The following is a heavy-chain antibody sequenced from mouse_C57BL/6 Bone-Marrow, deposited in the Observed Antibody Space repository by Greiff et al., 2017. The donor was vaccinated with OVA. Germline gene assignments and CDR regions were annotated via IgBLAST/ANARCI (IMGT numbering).Heavy chain of an antibody. V-gene: IGHV5-2*01. CDR2: INSDGGST. CDR1: EYEFPSHD. D-gene: IGHD1-1*01. J-gene: IGHJ1*03. CDR3: ARPYYYGGSDWYFDV. Sequence: EVQLQESGGGLVQPGESLKLSCESNEYEFPSHDMSWVRKTPEKRLELVAAINSDGGSTYYPDTMERRFIISRDNTKKTLYLQMSSLRSEDTALYYCARPYYYGGSDWYFDVWGTGTTVTVSS.